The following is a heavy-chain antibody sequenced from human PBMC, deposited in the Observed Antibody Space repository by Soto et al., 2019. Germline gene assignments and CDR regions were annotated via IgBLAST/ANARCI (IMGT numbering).Heavy chain of an antibody. V-gene: IGHV4-61*01. CDR3: ARGEGNSYYAYHFDT. D-gene: IGHD2-21*01. J-gene: IGHJ4*02. CDR2: ISNSGIS. Sequence: LSLTCAVSGDSVTSVNYFWTWIRQPPGGGLEWIGYISNSGISKYNPSLKSRVAMSQDTSKNQFSLNLHSVTAADTAVYFSARGEGNSYYAYHFDTWGQGALVTVSS. CDR1: GDSVTSVNYF.